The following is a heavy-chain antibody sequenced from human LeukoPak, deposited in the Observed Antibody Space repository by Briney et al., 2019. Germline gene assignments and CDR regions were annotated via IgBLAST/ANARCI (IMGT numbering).Heavy chain of an antibody. CDR2: ISYDGSNK. D-gene: IGHD2-8*01. CDR1: GFTFSSYG. CDR3: AKDRCSNGIGCYYYYMDV. J-gene: IGHJ6*03. Sequence: QPGRSLRLSCAASGFTFSSYGMHWVRQAPGKGLEWVAVISYDGSNKYYADSVKGRFTISRDSSKNILYLQVNSLRAEDTAVYYCAKDRCSNGIGCYYYYMDVWGKGTTVTISS. V-gene: IGHV3-30*18.